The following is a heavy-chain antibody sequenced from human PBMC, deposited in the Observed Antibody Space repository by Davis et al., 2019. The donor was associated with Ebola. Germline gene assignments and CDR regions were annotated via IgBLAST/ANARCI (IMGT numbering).Heavy chain of an antibody. CDR1: GFTFSSYS. Sequence: GESLKISCAASGFTFSSYSMNWVRQAPGKGLEWVSYISSSSSTIYYADSVKGRFTISRDNAKNSLYLQMNSLRDEDTAVYYCVRDHNWSFDSWGQGTLVIVSS. V-gene: IGHV3-48*02. CDR3: VRDHNWSFDS. J-gene: IGHJ4*02. CDR2: ISSSSSTI.